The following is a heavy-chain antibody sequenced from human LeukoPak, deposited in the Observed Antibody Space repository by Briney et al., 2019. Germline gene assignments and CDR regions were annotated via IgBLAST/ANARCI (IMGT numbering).Heavy chain of an antibody. D-gene: IGHD3-3*01. Sequence: SETLSLTCAVSGYSISSGYYWGWIRQPPGKGLEWIGSIYHSGSTYYNPSLRSRVTISVDTSKNQFSLKLSSVTAADTAVYYCARTTCYDFWSGYRADQFDPWGQGTLVTVSS. J-gene: IGHJ5*02. CDR2: IYHSGST. V-gene: IGHV4-38-2*01. CDR1: GYSISSGYY. CDR3: ARTTCYDFWSGYRADQFDP.